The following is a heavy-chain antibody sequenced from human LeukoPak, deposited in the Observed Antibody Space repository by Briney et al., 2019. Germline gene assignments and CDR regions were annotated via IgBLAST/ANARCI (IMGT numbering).Heavy chain of an antibody. V-gene: IGHV4-59*08. CDR1: VGSISLYY. J-gene: IGHJ6*02. CDR2: IYFSGPS. Sequence: AETLSLTRTVSVGSISLYYWSCMRQPPGKAWEGIGDIYFSGPSNYNPSHKSRVTISVDTSKNQFSLKLSSVTAADTDVYYCARTHDSSGYYSFGMDVWGQGTTVSDSS. CDR3: ARTHDSSGYYSFGMDV. D-gene: IGHD3-22*01.